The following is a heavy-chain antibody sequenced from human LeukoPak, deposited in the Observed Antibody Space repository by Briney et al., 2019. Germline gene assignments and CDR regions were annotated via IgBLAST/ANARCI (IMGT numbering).Heavy chain of an antibody. D-gene: IGHD3-22*01. CDR2: IYYSGST. J-gene: IGHJ4*02. V-gene: IGHV4-59*12. Sequence: SETLSLTCTVSGGSLSSYYWSWIRQPPGKGLEWIGYIYYSGSTNYNPSLKSRVTISVDTSKNQFSLKLSSVTAADTAVYYCARGRSGYYSRGGELDYWGQGTLVTVSS. CDR1: GGSLSSYY. CDR3: ARGRSGYYSRGGELDY.